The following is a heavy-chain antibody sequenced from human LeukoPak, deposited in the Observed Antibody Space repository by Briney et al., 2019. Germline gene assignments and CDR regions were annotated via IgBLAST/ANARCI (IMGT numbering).Heavy chain of an antibody. J-gene: IGHJ4*02. V-gene: IGHV1-46*01. CDR2: INPSGGST. Sequence: ASVKVSRKASGYTFTSYYMHWVRQAPGQGLEWMGIINPSGGSTSYAQKFQGRVTITADKSTGTAYMELSSLRSDDTAVYYCARETGYAYGRAPLDYWGQGTLVTVSS. D-gene: IGHD5-18*01. CDR3: ARETGYAYGRAPLDY. CDR1: GYTFTSYY.